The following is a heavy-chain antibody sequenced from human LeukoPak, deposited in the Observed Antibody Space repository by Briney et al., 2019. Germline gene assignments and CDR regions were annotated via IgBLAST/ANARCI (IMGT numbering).Heavy chain of an antibody. CDR1: GGSISSYY. J-gene: IGHJ4*02. D-gene: IGHD1-26*01. CDR3: AGLVGGDYVDY. V-gene: IGHV4-39*07. CDR2: IYYSGST. Sequence: SETLSLTCTVSGGSISSYYWSWIRQPPGKGLEWIGSIYYSGSTYYNPSLKSRVTISVDTSKNQFSLKLSSVTAADTAVYYCAGLVGGDYVDYWGQGTLVTVSS.